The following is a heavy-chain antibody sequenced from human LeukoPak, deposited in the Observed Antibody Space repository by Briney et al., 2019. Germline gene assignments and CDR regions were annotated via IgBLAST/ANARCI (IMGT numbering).Heavy chain of an antibody. CDR2: IYSGGAT. CDR3: ARERDSSGYILAY. Sequence: GGSLRLSCAASGFTVSSKYMSWVRRAPGKGLEWGSVIYSGGATYYADSVKGRLTVSRDNSKTTVYLQMNSLRAEDTAIYYCARERDSSGYILAYWGQGTLVTVSS. D-gene: IGHD3-22*01. V-gene: IGHV3-53*01. CDR1: GFTVSSKY. J-gene: IGHJ4*02.